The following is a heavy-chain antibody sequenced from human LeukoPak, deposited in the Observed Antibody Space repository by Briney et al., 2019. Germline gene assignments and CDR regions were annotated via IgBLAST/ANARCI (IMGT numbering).Heavy chain of an antibody. CDR2: INPNSGGT. V-gene: IGHV1-2*04. CDR1: GYTFTGYY. D-gene: IGHD3-22*01. Sequence: ASVKVSCKASGYTFTGYYMHWVRQAPGQGLEWMGWINPNSGGTNYAQKFQGWVTMTRDTSISTAYMELSRLRSDDTAVYYCAREKDYYDSSGYHRGGFDIWGQGTMVTVSS. J-gene: IGHJ3*02. CDR3: AREKDYYDSSGYHRGGFDI.